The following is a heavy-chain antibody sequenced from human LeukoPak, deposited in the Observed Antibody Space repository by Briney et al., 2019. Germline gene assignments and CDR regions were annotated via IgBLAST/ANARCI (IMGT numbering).Heavy chain of an antibody. CDR3: ARGIVVPAGESGSEFDP. CDR2: IIPILGIA. Sequence: SVKVSCKASGGTFSSYAISWVRQAPGQGLEWMGRIIPILGIANYAQKFQGGVTITADKSTSTAYMELSSLRSEDTAVYYCARGIVVPAGESGSEFDPWGQGTLVTVSS. J-gene: IGHJ5*02. V-gene: IGHV1-69*04. D-gene: IGHD2-2*01. CDR1: GGTFSSYA.